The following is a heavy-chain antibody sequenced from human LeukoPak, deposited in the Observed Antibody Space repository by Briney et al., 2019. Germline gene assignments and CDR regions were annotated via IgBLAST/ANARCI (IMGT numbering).Heavy chain of an antibody. CDR1: GYTFTGYY. J-gene: IGHJ5*02. CDR3: ARESSHSDILTGYWNWFDP. CDR2: INPNSGGT. Sequence: ASVKVSCKASGYTFTGYYMHWVRQAPGQGLEWMGWINPNSGGTNYAQKFQGRVTMTRDTSISTAYMELSRLRSDDTAVYYCARESSHSDILTGYWNWFDPWGQGTLVTVSS. D-gene: IGHD3-9*01. V-gene: IGHV1-2*02.